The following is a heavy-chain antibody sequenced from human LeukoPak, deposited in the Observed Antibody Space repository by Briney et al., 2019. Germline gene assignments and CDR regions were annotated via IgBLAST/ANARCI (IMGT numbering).Heavy chain of an antibody. CDR2: IHNSGRT. V-gene: IGHV4-59*08. CDR1: GGSVSSYY. CDR3: ARHGTISSESYFDY. D-gene: IGHD1-14*01. Sequence: PSESLSLTCSVSGGSVSSYYWSWSRQSPGKGLEWIGYIHNSGRTNYSPSLKSRVTGFVDTSKNQVSLRLSSVTAADTAVYYCARHGTISSESYFDYWGQGALVTVSS. J-gene: IGHJ4*02.